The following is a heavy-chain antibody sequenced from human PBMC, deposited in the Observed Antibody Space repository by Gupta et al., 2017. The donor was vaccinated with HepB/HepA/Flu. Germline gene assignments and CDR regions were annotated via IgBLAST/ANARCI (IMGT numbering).Heavy chain of an antibody. D-gene: IGHD2-2*01. CDR2: IIPIFGTA. J-gene: IGHJ3*02. Sequence: VQLVQSGAEVKTPGSSVKVSCKASGGTFSSYAISWVRQAPGQGLEWMGGIIPIFGTANYAQKFQGRVTITADKSTSTAYMELSSLRSEDTAVYYCARANVVVPAAIYDAFDIWGQGTMVTVSS. V-gene: IGHV1-69*06. CDR1: GGTFSSYA. CDR3: ARANVVVPAAIYDAFDI.